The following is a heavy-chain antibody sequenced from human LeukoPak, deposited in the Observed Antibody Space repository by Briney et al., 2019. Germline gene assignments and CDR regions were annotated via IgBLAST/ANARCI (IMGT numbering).Heavy chain of an antibody. Sequence: GGSLRLSCAVSGFTFSTYAISWGRQAPGKGLEWVSAISGSGGSTYYADSVKGRFTISRDNSKNTLYLQMNSLRAEDTAVYYCAKERDSRGYFDYWGQGTLVTVSS. CDR2: ISGSGGST. J-gene: IGHJ4*02. V-gene: IGHV3-23*01. D-gene: IGHD3-22*01. CDR3: AKERDSRGYFDY. CDR1: GFTFSTYA.